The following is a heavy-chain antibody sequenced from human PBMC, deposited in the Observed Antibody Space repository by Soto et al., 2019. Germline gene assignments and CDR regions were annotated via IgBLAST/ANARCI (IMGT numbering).Heavy chain of an antibody. CDR2: ISGSGSNT. CDR3: AKDVESIYWYFAL. Sequence: GGSLRLSCEASGLTVTSHAMSWVRQAPGKGLEWVSGISGSGSNTYYADSVKGRFTISKDNSRNTLFLQMNSLRAEDTAVYHCAKDVESIYWYFALWGRGTLVTVSS. V-gene: IGHV3-23*01. D-gene: IGHD1-1*01. J-gene: IGHJ2*01. CDR1: GLTVTSHA.